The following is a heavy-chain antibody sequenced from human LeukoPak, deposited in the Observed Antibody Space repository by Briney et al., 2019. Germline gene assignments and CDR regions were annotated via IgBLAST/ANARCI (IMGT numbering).Heavy chain of an antibody. CDR2: IYYSGST. Sequence: SETLSLTCTVSGGSISSYYWSWIRQPPGKGLEWIGYIYYSGSTNYNPSLKSRVTISVDTSKNQFSPKLSSVTAADTAVYYCARHGAPSGVYYFDYWGQGTLVTVS. CDR1: GGSISSYY. V-gene: IGHV4-59*08. D-gene: IGHD3-10*01. CDR3: ARHGAPSGVYYFDY. J-gene: IGHJ4*02.